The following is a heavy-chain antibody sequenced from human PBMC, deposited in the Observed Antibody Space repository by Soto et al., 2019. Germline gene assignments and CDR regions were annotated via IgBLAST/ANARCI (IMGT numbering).Heavy chain of an antibody. CDR1: GFTFSSYG. Sequence: GGSLRLSCAASGFTFSSYGMHWVRQAPGKGLEWVAVISYDGSNKYYADSVKGRFTISRDNSKNTVYLQMNSLRAEDTAVYYCAKDTYYHDSSGYYVFEYWGQGTLVTVSS. V-gene: IGHV3-30*18. D-gene: IGHD3-22*01. J-gene: IGHJ4*02. CDR2: ISYDGSNK. CDR3: AKDTYYHDSSGYYVFEY.